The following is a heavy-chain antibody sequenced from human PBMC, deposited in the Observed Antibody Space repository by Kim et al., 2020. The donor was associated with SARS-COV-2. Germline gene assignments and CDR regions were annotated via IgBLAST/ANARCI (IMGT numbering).Heavy chain of an antibody. CDR3: AKGAVYDSSGYYEY. J-gene: IGHJ4*02. D-gene: IGHD3-22*01. V-gene: IGHV3-23*03. Sequence: ADSVKGRFTISRDNSKNTLYLQMNSLRAEDTAVYYCAKGAVYDSSGYYEYWGQGTLVTVSS.